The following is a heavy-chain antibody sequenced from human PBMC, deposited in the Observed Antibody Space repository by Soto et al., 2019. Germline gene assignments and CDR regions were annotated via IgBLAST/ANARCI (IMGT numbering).Heavy chain of an antibody. Sequence: QLQLQESGSGLVKPSETLSLTCAVSGGSISSAGYSWTWLRQPPGKGLEWLGYIFHTGSTSYNPSLTSRVTISIDRTKNQFSLKLTSATAADTAVYYCAVGSDWFAPWGQGALVTVSP. V-gene: IGHV4-30-2*01. J-gene: IGHJ5*02. CDR3: AVGSDWFAP. CDR1: GGSISSAGYS. CDR2: IFHTGST.